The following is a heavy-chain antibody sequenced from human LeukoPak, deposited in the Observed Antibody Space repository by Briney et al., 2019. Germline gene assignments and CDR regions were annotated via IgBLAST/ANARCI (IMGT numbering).Heavy chain of an antibody. J-gene: IGHJ4*02. D-gene: IGHD5-24*01. Sequence: GGSLRLSCAASGFTFSSYAMSWVLQAPGKGLEWVSAISGSGGSTYYADSVKGRFTISRDNSKNTLYLQMYSLRAEDTAVYYRPKVQEMAWFDYWGQGTLVTVSS. V-gene: IGHV3-23*01. CDR2: ISGSGGST. CDR1: GFTFSSYA. CDR3: PKVQEMAWFDY.